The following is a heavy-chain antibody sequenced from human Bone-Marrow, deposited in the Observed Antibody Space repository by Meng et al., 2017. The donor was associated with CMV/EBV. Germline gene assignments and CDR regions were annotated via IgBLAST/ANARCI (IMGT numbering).Heavy chain of an antibody. D-gene: IGHD3-16*01. CDR1: GFTFNSYW. J-gene: IGHJ5*02. CDR2: INNDGSST. Sequence: GGSLRLYCAASGFTFNSYWMHWVRQAPGKGLVWVSRINNDGSSTSYADSVKGRFTISRDNAKNTLYLQMNSLRAEDTAVYYCARDTRDYTVWYPWGQGTLVTVSS. V-gene: IGHV3-74*01. CDR3: ARDTRDYTVWYP.